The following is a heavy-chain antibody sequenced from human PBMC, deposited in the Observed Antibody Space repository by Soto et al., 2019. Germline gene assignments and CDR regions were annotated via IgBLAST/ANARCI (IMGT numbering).Heavy chain of an antibody. CDR1: GVTFSTFA. CDR3: ARDILSGGAYPDS. Sequence: GSLSHSSAASGVTFSTFAVNWVSPPPGKGLEWSSSISSGSSYIYYAGSVKGRFTISRDNAKNSLFLQRNSLRADDTAVYYCARDILSGGAYPDSWGQGTKVTVSS. J-gene: IGHJ5*01. CDR2: ISSGSSYI. V-gene: IGHV3-21*01. D-gene: IGHD3-10*01.